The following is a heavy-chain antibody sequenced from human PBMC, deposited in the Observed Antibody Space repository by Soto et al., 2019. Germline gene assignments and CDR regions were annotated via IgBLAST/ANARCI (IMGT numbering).Heavy chain of an antibody. Sequence: SETLSLTCTVSGGSISSYYWSWIRQPPGKGLEWIGYIYYSGSTNYNPSLKSRVTISVDTSKNQFSLKLSSVTAADTAVYYCAGEDSGPLSYWGQGTLVTVSS. V-gene: IGHV4-59*01. CDR2: IYYSGST. CDR3: AGEDSGPLSY. CDR1: GGSISSYY. D-gene: IGHD1-26*01. J-gene: IGHJ4*02.